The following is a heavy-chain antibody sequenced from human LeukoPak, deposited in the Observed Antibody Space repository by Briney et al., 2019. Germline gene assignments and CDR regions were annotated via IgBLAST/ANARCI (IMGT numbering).Heavy chain of an antibody. CDR3: ARGRDCSGGSCYSVYYYMDV. J-gene: IGHJ6*03. D-gene: IGHD2-15*01. Sequence: ASVKVSCKASGYTFTSYGISWVRQAPGQGREWMGWISAYNGNTNYAQKLQGRVTMTTDTSTSTAYMELRSLRSDDTAVYYCARGRDCSGGSCYSVYYYMDVWGKGTTVTVSS. CDR2: ISAYNGNT. V-gene: IGHV1-18*01. CDR1: GYTFTSYG.